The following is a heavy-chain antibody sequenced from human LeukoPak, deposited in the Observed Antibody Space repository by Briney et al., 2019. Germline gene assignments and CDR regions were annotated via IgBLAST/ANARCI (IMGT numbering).Heavy chain of an antibody. CDR1: GFTFSSYG. D-gene: IGHD3-9*01. CDR3: ASSGVGSTYYDILTGYYGDAFDI. V-gene: IGHV3-33*01. J-gene: IGHJ3*02. Sequence: GGSLRLSCAASGFTFSSYGMHWVRQAPGKGLEWVAVIWYDGSNKYYADSVKGRFTISRDNSKNTLYLQMNSLRAEDTAVYYCASSGVGSTYYDILTGYYGDAFDIWGQGIMVTVSS. CDR2: IWYDGSNK.